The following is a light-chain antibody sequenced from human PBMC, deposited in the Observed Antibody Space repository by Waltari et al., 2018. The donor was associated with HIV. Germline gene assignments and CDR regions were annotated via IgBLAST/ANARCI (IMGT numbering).Light chain of an antibody. J-gene: IGKJ2*01. CDR1: QSFSSD. Sequence: EIVMTQSPATLSVSPGERATLSCRASQSFSSDLAWYQHKPGQAPRLLIYGVSTRATGIPARFSGSGSGTEFTLTINSLQSEDFAVYYCQQYNNWPLSFGQGTKLEIK. V-gene: IGKV3-15*01. CDR3: QQYNNWPLS. CDR2: GVS.